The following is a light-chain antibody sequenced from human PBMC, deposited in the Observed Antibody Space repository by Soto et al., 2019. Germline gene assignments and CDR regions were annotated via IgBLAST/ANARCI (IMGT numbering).Light chain of an antibody. Sequence: DIMMTQSPATLSESPGERVTLSCRASQYISSNLAWYQQKPGQPPRLLIYDATSRATGIPSRFSGSGSGTDFTLTIISLQSEDFAVYFCQQYHDWPPLTFGGGTKVEIK. CDR2: DAT. V-gene: IGKV3D-15*01. J-gene: IGKJ4*01. CDR1: QYISSN. CDR3: QQYHDWPPLT.